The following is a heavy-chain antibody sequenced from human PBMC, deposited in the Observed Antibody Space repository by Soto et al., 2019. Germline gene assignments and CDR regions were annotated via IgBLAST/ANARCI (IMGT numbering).Heavy chain of an antibody. D-gene: IGHD3-3*01. CDR1: GGTFSSYA. CDR3: GSLYDFWSGPQIRYFDY. J-gene: IGHJ4*02. CDR2: IIPIFGTA. Sequence: SVKVSCKASGGTFSSYAISWVRQAPGQGLEWMGGIIPIFGTANYAQKFQGRVTITADESTSTAYMELSSLRSEDTAVYYCGSLYDFWSGPQIRYFDYWGQGTLVTVSS. V-gene: IGHV1-69*13.